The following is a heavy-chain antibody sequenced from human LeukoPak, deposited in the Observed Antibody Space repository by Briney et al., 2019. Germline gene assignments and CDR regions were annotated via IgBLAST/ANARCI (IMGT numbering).Heavy chain of an antibody. CDR2: IYYSGRT. Sequence: SETLSLTCTVSGDSISGGNYYWTWIRQHPGKGLEWIGYIYYSGRTYYTPSLKSRVTISADTSKNQFSLKLSSVTAADTAVYYCARARSAAGNFDYWGQGTLVTVSS. CDR3: ARARSAAGNFDY. V-gene: IGHV4-31*03. J-gene: IGHJ4*02. D-gene: IGHD6-13*01. CDR1: GDSISGGNYY.